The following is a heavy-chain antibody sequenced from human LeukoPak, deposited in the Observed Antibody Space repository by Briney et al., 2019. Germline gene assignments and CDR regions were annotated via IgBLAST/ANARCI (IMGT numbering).Heavy chain of an antibody. CDR3: ARHGAYYDFWSGPTYYFDY. D-gene: IGHD3-3*01. CDR2: IYYSGST. CDR1: GGSISSYY. Sequence: SETLSLTCTVSGGSISSYYWSWIRQPPGKGLEWIGYIYYSGSTNYNPSLKSRVTISVDTSKNQFSLKLSSVTAADTAVYYCARHGAYYDFWSGPTYYFDYWGQGTLVTVSS. V-gene: IGHV4-59*08. J-gene: IGHJ4*02.